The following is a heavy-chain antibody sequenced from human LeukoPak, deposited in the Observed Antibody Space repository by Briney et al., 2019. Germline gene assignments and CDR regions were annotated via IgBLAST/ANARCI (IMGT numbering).Heavy chain of an antibody. CDR1: GYRFSDYY. Sequence: ASVKVSCKASGYRFSDYYMHWVRQAPGQGLEWMGWVNSNSGGTHYAQNFEGRVTMNRDTSISTAYTELSRLKIDDTALYYCARGYCSGGSCYHFDSWGQGTLVTVSS. D-gene: IGHD2-15*01. CDR2: VNSNSGGT. CDR3: ARGYCSGGSCYHFDS. J-gene: IGHJ4*02. V-gene: IGHV1-2*02.